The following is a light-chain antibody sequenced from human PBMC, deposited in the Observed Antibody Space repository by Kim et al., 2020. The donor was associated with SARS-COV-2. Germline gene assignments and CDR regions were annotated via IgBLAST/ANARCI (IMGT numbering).Light chain of an antibody. J-gene: IGLJ1*01. V-gene: IGLV1-44*01. CDR3: AAWDYSLSGYV. Sequence: QSVPSQPPSASGTPGQRVNMSCSGSASNIGSNPVNWYQQLPGTAPKLLIYTNNQRPSGVPDRFSGSRSGTSASLAINGLQSEDEADYYCAAWDYSLSGYVFGPGTKVTVL. CDR2: TNN. CDR1: ASNIGSNP.